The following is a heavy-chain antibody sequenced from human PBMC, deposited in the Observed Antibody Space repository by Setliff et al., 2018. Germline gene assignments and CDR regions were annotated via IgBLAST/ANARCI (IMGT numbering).Heavy chain of an antibody. CDR1: GASINSGTYY. CDR3: ARGRMRGSCSGPSCTYDPFDI. CDR2: LHTSGST. D-gene: IGHD2-2*01. V-gene: IGHV4-61*02. J-gene: IGHJ3*02. Sequence: KPSETLSLTCAVSGASINSGTYYWSWIRQPAGKGLEWVGRLHTSGSTTYNPSLQSRVTISVDTSKNHFSLNLTSVTAADTAVYYCARGRMRGSCSGPSCTYDPFDIWGQGTPVTVSS.